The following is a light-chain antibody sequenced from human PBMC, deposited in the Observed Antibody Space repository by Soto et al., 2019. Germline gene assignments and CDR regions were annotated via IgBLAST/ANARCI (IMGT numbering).Light chain of an antibody. CDR2: GAS. Sequence: IVLTQSPGTLSLSPWERATLSCRASQSVSSRLAWYQQKPGQAPRLLISGASSRATGIPDRFSGSGSATDFTLTISSLEPEDFVVYYCQQRSSWPLITFGQGTRLEIK. CDR3: QQRSSWPLIT. V-gene: IGKV3-11*01. CDR1: QSVSSR. J-gene: IGKJ5*01.